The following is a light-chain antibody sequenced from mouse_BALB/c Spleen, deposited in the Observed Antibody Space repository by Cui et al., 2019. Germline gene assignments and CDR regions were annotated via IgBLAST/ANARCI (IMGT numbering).Light chain of an antibody. CDR3: QQWSSNPPTWT. CDR1: SSVSY. Sequence: QIVLTQSPALMSASPGEKVTMTCSASSSVSYMYWYQQKPRSSPKPWIYLTSNLASGVPARFSGSGSGTSYSLTISSMEAEDAATYDCQQWSSNPPTWTFGGGTKLEIK. J-gene: IGKJ1*01. V-gene: IGKV4-68*01. CDR2: LTS.